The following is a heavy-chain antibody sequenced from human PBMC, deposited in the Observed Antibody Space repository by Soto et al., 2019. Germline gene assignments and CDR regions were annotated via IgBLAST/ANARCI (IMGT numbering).Heavy chain of an antibody. CDR1: GFTFSSYW. D-gene: IGHD6-19*01. V-gene: IGHV3-7*03. CDR2: IKQDGSEK. J-gene: IGHJ1*01. Sequence: GGSLRLSCAASGFTFSSYWMSWVRQAPGKGLEWVANIKQDGSEKYYVDSVKGRFTISRDNAKNSLYLQMNSLRAEDTAVYYCARVSGYSSGWYAEYFQHWGQGTLVTVSS. CDR3: ARVSGYSSGWYAEYFQH.